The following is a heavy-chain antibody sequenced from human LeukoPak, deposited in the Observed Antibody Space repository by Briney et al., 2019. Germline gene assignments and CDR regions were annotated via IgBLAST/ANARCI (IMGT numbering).Heavy chain of an antibody. CDR2: INPSGGST. V-gene: IGHV1-46*01. D-gene: IGHD3-22*01. CDR1: VYTFTSYY. CDR3: ARDPSYYYDSSGYYFDY. Sequence: ASVKVSCKPSVYTFTSYYMHWVQQAPGQGLEWMGIINPSGGSTSYATKFQGRVTMTRDTSTSTVYMELSSLRSEDTAVYYCARDPSYYYDSSGYYFDYWGQGTLVTVSS. J-gene: IGHJ4*02.